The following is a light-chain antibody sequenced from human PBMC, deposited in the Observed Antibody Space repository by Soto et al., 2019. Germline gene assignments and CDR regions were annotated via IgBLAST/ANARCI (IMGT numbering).Light chain of an antibody. CDR2: EDS. CDR3: CSYANTTTVV. Sequence: QSALTQPASVSGAPGQLITISCTGTSRGYNFVSWYQQHPGKAPKLLIYEDSKRPSGVSNRFSGSKSGNTASPTISGLQAGDEADYHCCSYANTTTVVFGGGTKLTVL. J-gene: IGLJ2*01. V-gene: IGLV2-23*01. CDR1: SRGYNF.